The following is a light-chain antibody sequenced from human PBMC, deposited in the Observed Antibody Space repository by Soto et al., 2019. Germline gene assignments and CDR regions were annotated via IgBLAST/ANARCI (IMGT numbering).Light chain of an antibody. J-gene: IGLJ1*01. Sequence: QSVLTQPPSASGTPGQRVTTPCSGSSSNIGKNSVYWYQQFPGTAPKLLIYSNNKRPSGVPDRFSAFKSGTSASLAISGLRSEDEADYYCAAWDDSLSGYVFGTGTKLTVL. CDR2: SNN. V-gene: IGLV1-47*02. CDR1: SSNIGKNS. CDR3: AAWDDSLSGYV.